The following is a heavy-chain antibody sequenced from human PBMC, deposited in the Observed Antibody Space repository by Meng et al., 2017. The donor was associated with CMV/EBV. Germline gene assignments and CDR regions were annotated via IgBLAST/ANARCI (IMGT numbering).Heavy chain of an antibody. CDR3: ARGPPYSTYSYYYGMDV. D-gene: IGHD2-21*01. V-gene: IGHV4-59*11. CDR2: IYYSGST. CDR1: GGSISSHY. Sequence: SETLSLTCTVSGGSISSHYWSGIRQPPGKGLEWIGYIYYSGSTNYNPSLKSRVTISVDTSKNQFSLKLSSVTAADTAVYYCARGPPYSTYSYYYGMDVWGQGTTVTVSS. J-gene: IGHJ6*02.